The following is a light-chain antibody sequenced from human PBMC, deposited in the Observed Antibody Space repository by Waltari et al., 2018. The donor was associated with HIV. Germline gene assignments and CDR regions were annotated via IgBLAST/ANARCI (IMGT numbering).Light chain of an antibody. CDR3: SSYAGNNNWV. CDR2: EVN. CDR1: SSDVGGHYY. V-gene: IGLV2-8*01. Sequence: QSALPQPPSPSGSPGPSVTISCPGTSSDVGGHYYASWYQQYSGKAPKVIIYEVNKPPSGVPDRFAGYKSGNTASLTVSALQAEDEADYYCSSYAGNNNWVFGGGTKLTVL. J-gene: IGLJ3*02.